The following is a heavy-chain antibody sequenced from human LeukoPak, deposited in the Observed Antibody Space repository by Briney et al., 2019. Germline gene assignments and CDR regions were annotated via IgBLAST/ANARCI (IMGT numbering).Heavy chain of an antibody. V-gene: IGHV4-4*07. CDR3: AKDPTRSVASTLSVYYYYMDV. Sequence: SETLSLTCTVSGGSISSYYWSWIRQPAGKGLEWIGRIYTSGSTNYNPSLKSRVTMSVDTSKNQFSLKLSSVTAADTAVYYCAKDPTRSVASTLSVYYYYMDVWGKGTTVTVSS. CDR2: IYTSGST. CDR1: GGSISSYY. J-gene: IGHJ6*03. D-gene: IGHD6-19*01.